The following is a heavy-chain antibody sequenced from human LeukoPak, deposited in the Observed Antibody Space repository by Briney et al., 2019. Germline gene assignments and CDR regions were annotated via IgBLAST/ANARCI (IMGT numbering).Heavy chain of an antibody. Sequence: GGSLRLSWAASGFTSGRYWMHWVRHAPGKGPEWVSRIDDDGTDTHYAVSVKGRFTISRDNAKNTLYLQMNSLRGEDTAVYYCARGMLSSAGYHWYYYMDVWGKGAMVTVSS. CDR3: ARGMLSSAGYHWYYYMDV. J-gene: IGHJ6*03. CDR2: IDDDGTDT. D-gene: IGHD3-3*01. V-gene: IGHV3-74*01. CDR1: GFTSGRYW.